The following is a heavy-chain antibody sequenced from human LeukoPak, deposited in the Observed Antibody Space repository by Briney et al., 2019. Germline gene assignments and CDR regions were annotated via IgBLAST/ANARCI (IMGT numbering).Heavy chain of an antibody. CDR2: IYTSGST. J-gene: IGHJ4*02. V-gene: IGHV4-4*07. CDR1: GGSISSYY. Sequence: SETLSLTCTVSGGSISSYYWSWIRQPAGNGLEWIGRIYTSGSTNYNPSLKSRVTISVDTSKYQFSLKLSSVTAADTAMYYCASPRARGGSYPFDYWGQGTLVTVSS. D-gene: IGHD1-26*01. CDR3: ASPRARGGSYPFDY.